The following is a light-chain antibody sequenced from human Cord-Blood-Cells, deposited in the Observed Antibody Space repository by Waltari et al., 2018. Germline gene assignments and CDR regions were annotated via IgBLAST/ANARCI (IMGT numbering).Light chain of an antibody. CDR3: QQYYSTPPENIT. Sequence: DIVMTQSPDSLAVSLGERATINCKSSQSVLYSSNNKNYLACYQQKPGQPPKLLIYWASTRESGVPDRFSGSGSGTDFTLTISSLQAEDVAVYYCQQYYSTPPENITFGPGTKVDIK. CDR1: QSVLYSSNNKNY. J-gene: IGKJ3*01. V-gene: IGKV4-1*01. CDR2: WAS.